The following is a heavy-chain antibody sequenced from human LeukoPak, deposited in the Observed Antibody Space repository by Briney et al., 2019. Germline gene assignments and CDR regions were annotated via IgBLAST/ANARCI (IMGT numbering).Heavy chain of an antibody. V-gene: IGHV1-18*01. Sequence: ASVKVSCKASGYTFTSYGISWVRQAPGQGLEWMGWISAYNGNTNYAQKLQGRVTMTTDTSTSTAYMELRSLRSDDTAVHYCARDLSANRVVPAAIGNWFDPWGQGTLVTVSS. CDR3: ARDLSANRVVPAAIGNWFDP. J-gene: IGHJ5*02. D-gene: IGHD2-2*01. CDR2: ISAYNGNT. CDR1: GYTFTSYG.